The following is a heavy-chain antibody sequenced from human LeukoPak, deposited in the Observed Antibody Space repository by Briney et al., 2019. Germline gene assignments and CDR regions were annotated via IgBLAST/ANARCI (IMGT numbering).Heavy chain of an antibody. CDR3: ARLSPGAQWYFDL. CDR1: GGSISSSSYY. D-gene: IGHD3-10*01. CDR2: IYYSGST. J-gene: IGHJ2*01. V-gene: IGHV4-39*01. Sequence: PSETLSLTCTVSGGSISSSSYYWGWIRQPPGKGLEWIGSIYYSGSTYYNPSLKSRVTISVDTSKNQFSLKLSSVTAADTAVYYCARLSPGAQWYFDLWGSGTLVTVSS.